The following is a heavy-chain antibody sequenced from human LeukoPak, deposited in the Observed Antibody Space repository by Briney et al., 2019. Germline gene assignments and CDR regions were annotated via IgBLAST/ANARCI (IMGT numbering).Heavy chain of an antibody. Sequence: GGSLRLSCAASGLTFSDSAMHWVRQPSGKGLEWVGRIRNRPNSYATSYSASVKGRFTISRDDSKSTAYLQMNSLRTDDTAVYYCTFTRDGYTFIDYWGQGTLVTVSS. D-gene: IGHD5-24*01. CDR2: IRNRPNSYAT. V-gene: IGHV3-73*01. CDR1: GLTFSDSA. CDR3: TFTRDGYTFIDY. J-gene: IGHJ4*02.